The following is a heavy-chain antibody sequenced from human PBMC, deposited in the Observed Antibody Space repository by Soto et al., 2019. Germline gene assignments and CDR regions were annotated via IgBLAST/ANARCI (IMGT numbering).Heavy chain of an antibody. Sequence: AETLSLTCTVSGGSIISYYWIWIRQPPGKGLEWIVYIYYSESTNYNPSLKSRVTISVDTSKTHFSLKLSSVTAADTAVYYCARAGGYGIDYWGQGTLVTVSS. CDR2: IYYSEST. D-gene: IGHD5-12*01. J-gene: IGHJ4*02. CDR3: ARAGGYGIDY. V-gene: IGHV4-59*01. CDR1: GGSIISYY.